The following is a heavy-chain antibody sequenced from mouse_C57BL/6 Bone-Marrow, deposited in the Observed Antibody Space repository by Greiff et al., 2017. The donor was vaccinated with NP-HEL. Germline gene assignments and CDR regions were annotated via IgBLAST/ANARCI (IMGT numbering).Heavy chain of an antibody. CDR2: IYPRSGNT. CDR1: GYTFTSYG. Sequence: VQLQQSGAELARPGASVKLSCKASGYTFTSYGISWVKQRTGQGLEWIGEIYPRSGNTYYNEKFKGKATLTADKSSSTAYMELRSLTSEDSAVYFCARYYGSPRYFDVWGTGTTVTVSS. D-gene: IGHD1-1*01. J-gene: IGHJ1*03. CDR3: ARYYGSPRYFDV. V-gene: IGHV1-81*01.